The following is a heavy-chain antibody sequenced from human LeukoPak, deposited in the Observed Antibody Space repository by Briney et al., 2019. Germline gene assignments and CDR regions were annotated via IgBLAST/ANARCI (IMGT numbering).Heavy chain of an antibody. CDR3: ARTMVTAISKRPAVLDY. CDR2: IYNSGST. V-gene: IGHV4-59*12. Sequence: SETLSLTCTVSGGSLSTYYWNWIRQPPGKGLEWIGYIYNSGSTNYSPSLRSRVTISVDTSKNQFSLKLSSVTAADTAVYYCARTMVTAISKRPAVLDYWGQGTLVTVSS. D-gene: IGHD2-21*02. J-gene: IGHJ4*02. CDR1: GGSLSTYY.